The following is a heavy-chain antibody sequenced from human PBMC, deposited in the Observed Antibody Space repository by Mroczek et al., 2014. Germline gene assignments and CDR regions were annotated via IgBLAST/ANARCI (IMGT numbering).Heavy chain of an antibody. Sequence: SGGGVVQPGRSLRLSCAASGFTFSSYAMHWVRQAPGKGLEWVAVISYDGSNKYYADSVKGRFTISRDNSKNTLYLQMNSLRAEDTAVYYCARDAQWEPSPLIYYYMDVWGKGITVTVSS. CDR3: ARDAQWEPSPLIYYYMDV. V-gene: IGHV3-30-3*01. J-gene: IGHJ6*03. CDR2: ISYDGSNK. D-gene: IGHD1-26*01. CDR1: GFTFSSYA.